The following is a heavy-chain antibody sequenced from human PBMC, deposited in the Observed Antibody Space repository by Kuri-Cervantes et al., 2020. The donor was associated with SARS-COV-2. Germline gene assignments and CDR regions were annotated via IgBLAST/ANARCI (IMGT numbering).Heavy chain of an antibody. V-gene: IGHV3-11*04. CDR3: ARPAETGTRFDY. CDR2: ISSSGSTI. D-gene: IGHD7-27*01. Sequence: GESLKISCAASGFTFSSYAMSWIRQAPGKGLEWVSYISSSGSTIYYADSVKGRFTISRDNAKNSLYLQMNSLRAEDTAVYYCARPAETGTRFDYWGQGTLVTVSS. CDR1: GFTFSSYA. J-gene: IGHJ4*02.